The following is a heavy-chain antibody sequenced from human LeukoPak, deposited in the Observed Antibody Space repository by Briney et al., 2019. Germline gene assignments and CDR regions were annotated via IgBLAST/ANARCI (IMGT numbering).Heavy chain of an antibody. CDR1: GFTSSSYA. Sequence: GGSLRLSFAASGFTSSSYAMSWVRQAPGKGLEWVSAISGSGGSTYYADSVKGRFTISRDNSKNTLYLQMNSLRAEDTAVYYCAKKLGIENFDYWGQGTLVTVSS. V-gene: IGHV3-23*01. D-gene: IGHD7-27*01. CDR3: AKKLGIENFDY. CDR2: ISGSGGST. J-gene: IGHJ4*02.